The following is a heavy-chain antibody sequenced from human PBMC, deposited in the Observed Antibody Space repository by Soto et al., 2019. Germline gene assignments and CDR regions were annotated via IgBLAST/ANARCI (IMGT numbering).Heavy chain of an antibody. Sequence: ASVKVSCKASGYIFVSYGLSWVRQAPGHGLEWMGWISAYNGDTSYAQKFQGRVTMATDTSTTTAYMELRSLRSDDTAVYYCARDSDGTYDSDSSGYYYFGYWGQGTLVTVSS. CDR2: ISAYNGDT. J-gene: IGHJ4*02. CDR1: GYIFVSYG. D-gene: IGHD3-22*01. V-gene: IGHV1-18*01. CDR3: ARDSDGTYDSDSSGYYYFGY.